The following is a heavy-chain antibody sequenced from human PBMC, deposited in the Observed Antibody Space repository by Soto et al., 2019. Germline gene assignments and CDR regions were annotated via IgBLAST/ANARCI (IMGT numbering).Heavy chain of an antibody. CDR3: AREVGEVDYSSSSDAFDI. D-gene: IGHD6-6*01. Sequence: SETLSLTCAVSGGSINSCDYYWSWIRQPPGKGLEWIAYIYYSGIIYYNPSLKSRVTMSRDTSKNQFSLKLDSVTAADTAVYYCAREVGEVDYSSSSDAFDIWGQGTMVTVSS. CDR1: GGSINSCDYY. V-gene: IGHV4-30-4*01. J-gene: IGHJ3*02. CDR2: IYYSGII.